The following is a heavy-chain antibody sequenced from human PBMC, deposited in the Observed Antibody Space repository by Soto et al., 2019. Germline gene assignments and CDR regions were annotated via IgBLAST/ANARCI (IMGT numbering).Heavy chain of an antibody. Sequence: EVPLVESGGGLVQPGGSLRLSCAASGFTVSSNYMSWVRQAPGKGLEWVSVIYSGGSTYYADSVKGRFTISRHNSKNTLYLQMNSLRAEDTAVYYCAGVGGDPHYYYYYGMDVWGQGTTVTVSS. CDR3: AGVGGDPHYYYYYGMDV. CDR1: GFTVSSNY. CDR2: IYSGGST. D-gene: IGHD2-21*02. V-gene: IGHV3-53*04. J-gene: IGHJ6*02.